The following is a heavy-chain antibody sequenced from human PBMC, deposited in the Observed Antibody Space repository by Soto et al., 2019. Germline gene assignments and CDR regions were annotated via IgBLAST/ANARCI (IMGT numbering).Heavy chain of an antibody. CDR1: GYSISSSNW. Sequence: QVQLQESGPGLVKPSDTLSLTCAVSGYSISSSNWWGWIRQPPGKGLEWIGYIYYSGSTYHNPSLKSRVTMSVDTSKNQFSLKLSSVTAVDTAVYYCARNRYCSSTSCYEVDYWGQGTLVTVSS. CDR2: IYYSGST. D-gene: IGHD2-2*01. J-gene: IGHJ4*02. CDR3: ARNRYCSSTSCYEVDY. V-gene: IGHV4-28*01.